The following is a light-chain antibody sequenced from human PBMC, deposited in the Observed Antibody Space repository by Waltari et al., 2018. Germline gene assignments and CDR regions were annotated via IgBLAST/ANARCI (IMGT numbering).Light chain of an antibody. J-gene: IGLJ3*02. CDR2: KGT. CDR1: SVSVSTTSS. V-gene: IGLV8-61*01. CDR3: SLYMGSGIWV. Sequence: QTVVTQEPSLSVSPGGTVTLTCALTSVSVSTTSSSTWYQQTPGQPPRTLVYKGTSRSSGVPDRFSGSVLGNTVALTITGAQADDESNYYCSLYMGSGIWVFGGGTKLIVL.